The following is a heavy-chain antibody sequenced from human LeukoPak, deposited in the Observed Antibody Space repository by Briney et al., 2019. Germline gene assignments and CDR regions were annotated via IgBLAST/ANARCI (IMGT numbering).Heavy chain of an antibody. V-gene: IGHV4-59*12. Sequence: SETLSLTCTVSGGSISSYYWSWIRQPPGKGLEWIGYIYYSGTTNYNPSLKSRVTISVDTSKNQFSLKLSSVTAADTAVYYCARRKYYDYVWGSHNFDYWGQGTLVTVSS. CDR2: IYYSGTT. CDR1: GGSISSYY. D-gene: IGHD3-16*01. J-gene: IGHJ4*02. CDR3: ARRKYYDYVWGSHNFDY.